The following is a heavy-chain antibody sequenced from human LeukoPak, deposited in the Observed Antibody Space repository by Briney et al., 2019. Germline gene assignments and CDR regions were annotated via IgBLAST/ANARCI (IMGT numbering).Heavy chain of an antibody. D-gene: IGHD6-19*01. CDR3: ASTLSGWYLPWYFQH. CDR2: IYYSGST. CDR1: GGSISSYY. J-gene: IGHJ1*01. V-gene: IGHV4-59*01. Sequence: SETLSLTCTVSGGSISSYYWSWLRQPPGKGLEWIGYIYYSGSTNYNPSLKNRVTISLDTSKNQFSLQLSSVTAADTAVYYCASTLSGWYLPWYFQHWGQGTLVTVSS.